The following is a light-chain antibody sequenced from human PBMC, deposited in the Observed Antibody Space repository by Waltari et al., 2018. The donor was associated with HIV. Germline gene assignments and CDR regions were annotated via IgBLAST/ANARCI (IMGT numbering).Light chain of an antibody. V-gene: IGLV7-43*01. CDR3: LLYYGGAQLV. CDR2: STS. CDR1: NGAATTGYY. J-gene: IGLJ3*02. Sequence: QTVVTQEPSLTVSQGGTVTLPSASSNGAATTGYYPTRFQQKPGQAPRARIYSTSNKHSWTPARFSGSLLGGKAALTLSGVQPEDEAEYYCLLYYGGAQLVFGGGTKLTVL.